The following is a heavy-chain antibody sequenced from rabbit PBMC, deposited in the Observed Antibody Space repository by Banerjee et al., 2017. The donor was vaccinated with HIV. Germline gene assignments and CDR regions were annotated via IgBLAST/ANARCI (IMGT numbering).Heavy chain of an antibody. CDR3: ARDLAGVAGWNFNL. J-gene: IGHJ4*01. D-gene: IGHD4-1*01. CDR1: GFSLSNNYY. CDR2: IYAGSSGST. Sequence: QSLEESGGDLVKPGASLTLTCTASGFSLSNNYYMCWVRQAPGKGLEWIACIYAGSSGSTYYASWAKGRFTISKTSSTTVTLQMTSLTGADTATYFCARDLAGVAGWNFNLWGPGTLVTVS. V-gene: IGHV1S40*01.